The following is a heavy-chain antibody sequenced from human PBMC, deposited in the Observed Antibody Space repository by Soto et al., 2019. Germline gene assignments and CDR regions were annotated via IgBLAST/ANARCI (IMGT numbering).Heavy chain of an antibody. CDR3: VRATYFSDSSGYTRCFDY. CDR2: TRGKAYGGTT. CDR1: GFTFGAYA. Sequence: DVQLVESGGGLVQPGRSLRLSCIASGFTFGAYAMSWVRQAPGKGLEWVGFTRGKAYGGTTEYAASVQGRFTISRDESKNSVYLQMNSLKTEDTAVYYCVRATYFSDSSGYTRCFDYWGQGTLVTVSS. D-gene: IGHD3-22*01. J-gene: IGHJ4*02. V-gene: IGHV3-49*04.